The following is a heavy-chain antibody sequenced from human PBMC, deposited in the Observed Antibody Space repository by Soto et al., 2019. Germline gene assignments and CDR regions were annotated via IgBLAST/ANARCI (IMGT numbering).Heavy chain of an antibody. D-gene: IGHD3-10*01. CDR1: GFIFGDYE. CDR3: TRGAGFFYGVDV. Sequence: LRLSCSASGFIFGDYEMNWVRQAPGKGLEWIAHISFSGSTIYYADSVKGRFSISRDNSNNFLYLQLSGLRADDSAVYYCTRGAGFFYGVDVWGLGTTVTVSS. J-gene: IGHJ6*02. V-gene: IGHV3-48*03. CDR2: ISFSGSTI.